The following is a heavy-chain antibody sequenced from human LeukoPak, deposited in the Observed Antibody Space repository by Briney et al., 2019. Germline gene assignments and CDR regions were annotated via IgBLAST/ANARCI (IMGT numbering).Heavy chain of an antibody. J-gene: IGHJ6*02. D-gene: IGHD3-9*01. CDR3: ARGGPNSFYYDILTGYDYYYGMDV. V-gene: IGHV4-34*01. CDR1: GGSFSGYY. Sequence: SETLSLTCAVYGGSFSGYYWSWIRQPPGKGLEWIGEINHSGSTNYNPSLKSRVTISVDTSKNQFSLKLSSVTAADTAVYYCARGGPNSFYYDILTGYDYYYGMDVWGQGTTVTVSS. CDR2: INHSGST.